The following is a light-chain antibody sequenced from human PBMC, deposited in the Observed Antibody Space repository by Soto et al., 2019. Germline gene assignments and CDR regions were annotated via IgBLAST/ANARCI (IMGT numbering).Light chain of an antibody. Sequence: TQSPDTLSASLGEMVPLSCKASQSIGPNLSWYQQRPGQAPRLLIHRASMRATGVPARFIGRGVGTEFTLTLTNLQSEDFAVYFCQQYENWPPYNFGQGTKLDI. CDR2: RAS. J-gene: IGKJ2*01. CDR1: QSIGPN. CDR3: QQYENWPPYN. V-gene: IGKV3-15*01.